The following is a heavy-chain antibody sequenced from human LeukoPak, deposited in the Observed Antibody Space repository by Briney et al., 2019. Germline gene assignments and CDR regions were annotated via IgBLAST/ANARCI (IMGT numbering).Heavy chain of an antibody. CDR2: IYYSGST. CDR1: GGSLSSGDYY. J-gene: IGHJ3*02. D-gene: IGHD2-2*01. CDR3: ASSSYCSSTSCPDAFDI. Sequence: SETLSLTCTVSGGSLSSGDYYWRWIRQPPGKGLEWIGYIYYSGSTYYNPSLKSRVTISVDTSKNQFSLKLSSVTPADPAVYYCASSSYCSSTSCPDAFDIWGQGTMVTVFS. V-gene: IGHV4-30-4*02.